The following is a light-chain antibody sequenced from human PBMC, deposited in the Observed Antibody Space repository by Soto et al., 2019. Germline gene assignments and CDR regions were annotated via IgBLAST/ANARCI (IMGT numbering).Light chain of an antibody. CDR1: QSVSSSY. Sequence: DIVLMPSPATLSLSPGARATHSCRASQSVSSSYLAWYQQKPGQAPRLLIYGASSRATGIPDRFSGSGSGTDFTLTISRLEPEDLAVYYCQQYGSSPRTFGQGTKVDI. V-gene: IGKV3-20*01. CDR2: GAS. J-gene: IGKJ1*01. CDR3: QQYGSSPRT.